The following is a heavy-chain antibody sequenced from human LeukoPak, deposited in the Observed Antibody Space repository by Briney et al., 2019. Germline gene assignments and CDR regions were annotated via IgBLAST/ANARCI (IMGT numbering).Heavy chain of an antibody. J-gene: IGHJ4*02. Sequence: ASVKISCKASGYTFTGYYTHWVRQAPGQGLEWMGWTNPNSGGTNYAQKFQGRVTMTRDTSISTAYMELSRLTSDDTAVYYCAKDSSSWPARGDYFDYWGQGTPVTVSS. CDR1: GYTFTGYY. V-gene: IGHV1-2*02. CDR3: AKDSSSWPARGDYFDY. CDR2: TNPNSGGT. D-gene: IGHD6-13*01.